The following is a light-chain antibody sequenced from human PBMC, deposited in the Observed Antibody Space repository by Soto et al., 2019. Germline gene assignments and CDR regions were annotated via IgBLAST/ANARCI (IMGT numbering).Light chain of an antibody. V-gene: IGKV1-5*01. CDR2: DAS. CDR1: QTISIW. J-gene: IGKJ1*01. Sequence: DIQMTQSPSTLSASVGDRVTITCRARQTISIWLAWYQQKPGKAPKLLIYDASILESGVPSRVSGSGSGTEFTLTISSLQPDDFATYYCQQYNSYRTFGQGTKVEIK. CDR3: QQYNSYRT.